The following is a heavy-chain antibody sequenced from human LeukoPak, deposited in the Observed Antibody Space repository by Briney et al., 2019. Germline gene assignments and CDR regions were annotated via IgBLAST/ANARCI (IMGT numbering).Heavy chain of an antibody. J-gene: IGHJ4*02. CDR3: ARETTTNDGVFDY. D-gene: IGHD4-11*01. CDR2: MNPKNGNT. Sequence: ASVKVSCKASGYTFSRHDINWVRQAIGQGLEWMGWMNPKNGNTGYAQNFQGRVTFTRDTSISTAYMELNNLRSDDTAVYYCARETTTNDGVFDYWGQGTLVIVSS. V-gene: IGHV1-8*03. CDR1: GYTFSRHD.